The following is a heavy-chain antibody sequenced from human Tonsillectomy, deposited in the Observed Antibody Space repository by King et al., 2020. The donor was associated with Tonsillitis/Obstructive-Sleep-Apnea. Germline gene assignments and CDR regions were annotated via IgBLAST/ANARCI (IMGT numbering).Heavy chain of an antibody. CDR3: ARSSCNGGGCYSPYCYYYYDMDV. D-gene: IGHD2-15*01. CDR2: IYYSGST. CDR1: GGSISNYY. J-gene: IGHJ6*02. V-gene: IGHV4-59*08. Sequence: VQLQESGPGLVKPSETLSLTCTVSGGSISNYYWSWIRQPPGKGLEWIGYIYYSGSTNYNPSLKSRVTISVDTSKNQFSLKLNSVTAADTAVYYCARSSCNGGGCYSPYCYYYYDMDVWGQGTTVTVSS.